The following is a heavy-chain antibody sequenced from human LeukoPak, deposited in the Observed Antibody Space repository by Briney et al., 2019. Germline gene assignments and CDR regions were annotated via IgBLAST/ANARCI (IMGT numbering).Heavy chain of an antibody. Sequence: GGSLRLSCAASGFSFSTYAMSWVRQAPGKGLEWVSGISWNSGSIGYADSVKGRFTISRDNAKNSLYLQMNSLRAEDTALYYCAKDKGIAVAGTNFDYWGQGTLVTVSS. J-gene: IGHJ4*02. CDR2: ISWNSGSI. D-gene: IGHD6-19*01. CDR1: GFSFSTYA. V-gene: IGHV3-9*01. CDR3: AKDKGIAVAGTNFDY.